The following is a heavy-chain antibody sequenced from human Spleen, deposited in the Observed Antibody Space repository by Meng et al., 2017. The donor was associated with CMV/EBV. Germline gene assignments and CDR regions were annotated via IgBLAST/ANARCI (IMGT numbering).Heavy chain of an antibody. CDR1: GFTFSSYG. Sequence: GESLKISCAASGFTFSSYGMHWVRQAPGKGLEWISYISTRGGSTYYAASVRHRFTISRDNVKNSLFLQMDSLRAEDTAVYYCARDRIRNFDYWGQGTPVTVSS. CDR2: ISTRGGST. CDR3: ARDRIRNFDY. J-gene: IGHJ4*02. V-gene: IGHV3-48*04. D-gene: IGHD5-18*01.